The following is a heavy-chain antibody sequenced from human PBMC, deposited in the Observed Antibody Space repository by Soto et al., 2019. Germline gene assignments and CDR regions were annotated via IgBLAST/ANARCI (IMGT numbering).Heavy chain of an antibody. CDR1: GGTFSSYA. CDR2: IIPIFGTA. V-gene: IGHV1-69*01. J-gene: IGHJ5*02. CDR3: ARDPREYSSSWYNWFDP. D-gene: IGHD6-13*01. Sequence: QVQLVQSGAEVKKPGSSVKVSCKASGGTFSSYAISWVRQAPGQGLEWMGGIIPIFGTANYAQKFQGRVTITADESTSTAYMELSSLRSEDTAVYYCARDPREYSSSWYNWFDPWGQGTLVTFSS.